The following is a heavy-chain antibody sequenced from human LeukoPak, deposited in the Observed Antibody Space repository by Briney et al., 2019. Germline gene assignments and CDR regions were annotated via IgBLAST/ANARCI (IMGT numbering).Heavy chain of an antibody. Sequence: SETLSLTCTVSGGSVSSGSYYWSWIRQPPGKGLEWIGYIYYSGSTNYNPSLKSRVTISVDTSKNQFSLKLSSVTAADTAVYYCARHVDTATDYFDYWGQGTLVTVSS. D-gene: IGHD5-18*01. V-gene: IGHV4-61*01. CDR2: IYYSGST. J-gene: IGHJ4*02. CDR1: GGSVSSGSYY. CDR3: ARHVDTATDYFDY.